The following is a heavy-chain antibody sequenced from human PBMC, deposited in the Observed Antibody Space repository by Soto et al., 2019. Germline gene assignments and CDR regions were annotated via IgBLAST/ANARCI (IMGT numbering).Heavy chain of an antibody. CDR3: ARDWADYGDYYY. J-gene: IGHJ4*02. CDR2: TSAYNGNT. D-gene: IGHD4-17*01. V-gene: IGHV1-18*01. CDR1: GYTFTSYG. Sequence: ASVKVSCKASGYTFTSYGISWVRQAPGQGLEWMGWTSAYNGNTNYAQKLQGRVTMTTDTSTSTAYMELRSLRSDDTAVYYCARDWADYGDYYYWGQGTLVTVSS.